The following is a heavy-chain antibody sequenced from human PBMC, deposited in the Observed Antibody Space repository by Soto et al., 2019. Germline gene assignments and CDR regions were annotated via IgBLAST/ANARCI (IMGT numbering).Heavy chain of an antibody. Sequence: KESGPTLVKPTQTLTLTCTFSGFSLSTSGVGVGWIRQHPGKALEWLALIYWDDDKRYSPSLKSRLTITKDTSKNQVVLTMTNMDPVDTATYYCARLWFGESDNWFDPWGQGTLVTVSS. J-gene: IGHJ5*02. CDR1: GFSLSTSGVG. V-gene: IGHV2-5*02. CDR2: IYWDDDK. D-gene: IGHD3-10*01. CDR3: ARLWFGESDNWFDP.